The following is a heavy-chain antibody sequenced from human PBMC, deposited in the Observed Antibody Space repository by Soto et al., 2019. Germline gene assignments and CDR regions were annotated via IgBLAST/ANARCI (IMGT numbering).Heavy chain of an antibody. J-gene: IGHJ5*02. Sequence: PGGSLRLSCAASGFTFSSYEMNWVRQAPGKGLEWVSYISSSGSTIYYAESVKGRFTISRDNAKNSLYLQMNSLRAEDTAVYYCARVSRRDIVVVPAAIPENNWFDPWGQGTLVTVSS. CDR3: ARVSRRDIVVVPAAIPENNWFDP. D-gene: IGHD2-2*02. V-gene: IGHV3-48*03. CDR1: GFTFSSYE. CDR2: ISSSGSTI.